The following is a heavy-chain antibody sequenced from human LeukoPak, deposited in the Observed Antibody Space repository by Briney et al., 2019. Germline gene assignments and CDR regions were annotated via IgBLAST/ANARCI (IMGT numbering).Heavy chain of an antibody. CDR3: ARRPLFDY. Sequence: PSETLSLTCTVSGYSISSGYYWGWIRQPPGKGLEWIGSIYHSGSTYYNPSLKSRVTVSVDTSKSQFSLRLSSVTAADTAVYYCARRPLFDYWGQGTLVTVSS. CDR1: GYSISSGYY. CDR2: IYHSGST. J-gene: IGHJ4*02. V-gene: IGHV4-38-2*02.